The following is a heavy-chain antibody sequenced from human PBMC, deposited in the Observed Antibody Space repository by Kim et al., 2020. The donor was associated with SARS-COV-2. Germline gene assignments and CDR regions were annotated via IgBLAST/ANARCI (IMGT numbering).Heavy chain of an antibody. CDR2: INQDGYGK. CDR1: GFIFSHYL. CDR3: ARGVAFDI. J-gene: IGHJ3*02. Sequence: GWSLRLSCAASGFIFSHYLMSWVRQAPGKGLEWVATINQDGYGKYYVDAVKGRFTISRDNVENSLHLQMNNLRAEDTAVYYCARGVAFDIWGQGTMVTVSS. V-gene: IGHV3-7*01.